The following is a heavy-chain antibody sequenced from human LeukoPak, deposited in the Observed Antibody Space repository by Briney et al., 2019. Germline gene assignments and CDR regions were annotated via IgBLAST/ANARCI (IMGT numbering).Heavy chain of an antibody. D-gene: IGHD6-19*01. Sequence: PGGSLRLSCAASGFTVSSNYMSWVRQAPGKGLEWVSVIYSGGSTYYADSVKGRFTISRHNSKNTLYLQMNSLRAEDTAVYYCARDQGYSSGWFGYWGQGTLVTVSS. CDR2: IYSGGST. CDR1: GFTVSSNY. J-gene: IGHJ4*02. V-gene: IGHV3-53*01. CDR3: ARDQGYSSGWFGY.